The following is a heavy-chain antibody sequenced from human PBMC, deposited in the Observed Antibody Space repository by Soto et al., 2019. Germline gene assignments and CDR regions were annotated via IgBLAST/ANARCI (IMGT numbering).Heavy chain of an antibody. J-gene: IGHJ4*02. D-gene: IGHD3-3*01. CDR1: GFTFTNYW. CDR2: IGGDGST. Sequence: EVQLMESGGGLVQPGGSLRLSCAASGFTFTNYWTHWVRQAPGKGLGWVSCIGGDGSTTYADSVKGRFTLSIDNAKNTVYLQMNSLRAEDTAMYYCARDGGSADLDFDYWGQGTLVTVSS. CDR3: ARDGGSADLDFDY. V-gene: IGHV3-74*01.